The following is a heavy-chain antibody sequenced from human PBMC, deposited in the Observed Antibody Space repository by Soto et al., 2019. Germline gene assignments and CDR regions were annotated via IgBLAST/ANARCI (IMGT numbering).Heavy chain of an antibody. V-gene: IGHV4-31*03. CDR2: IYYSGSTYYSGST. J-gene: IGHJ4*02. CDR3: ARIRPDVVVVPAAIWFDY. D-gene: IGHD2-2*01. CDR1: GDSISSGYYF. Sequence: SETLSLTCTVSGDSISSGYYFWSWIRQHPGKGLEWIGHIYYSGSTYYSGSTYYSPSLKSRVSISVDTSKNQFSLQLNSVTAADTAVYYCARIRPDVVVVPAAIWFDYWGQGTLVTGSS.